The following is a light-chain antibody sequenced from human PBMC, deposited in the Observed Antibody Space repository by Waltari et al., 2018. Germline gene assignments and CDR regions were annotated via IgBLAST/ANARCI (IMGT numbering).Light chain of an antibody. Sequence: DIQMTQSPSTLSASVGDRVTITCRASQSISSWLAWYQQKPGKVPKLLIDDASSLESGVPSRFSGSGSGTEFTLTISSLESEDFAVYYCQQRSNWPLTFGGGTKVEIK. V-gene: IGKV1-5*01. CDR1: QSISSW. CDR3: QQRSNWPLT. J-gene: IGKJ4*01. CDR2: DAS.